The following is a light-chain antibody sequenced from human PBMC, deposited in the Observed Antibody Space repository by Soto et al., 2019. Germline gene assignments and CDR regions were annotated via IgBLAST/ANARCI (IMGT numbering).Light chain of an antibody. CDR3: QQYDNLPPLT. V-gene: IGKV1-33*01. Sequence: DIQMTQSPSSLSASVGDRVTITCQASQDISNYLNWYQQKPGKAPKLLIYDASNLETGVPSRFSGRGSGTDFSFPISSLQPEDIATYYCQQYDNLPPLTFGGGTKVEIK. CDR2: DAS. CDR1: QDISNY. J-gene: IGKJ4*02.